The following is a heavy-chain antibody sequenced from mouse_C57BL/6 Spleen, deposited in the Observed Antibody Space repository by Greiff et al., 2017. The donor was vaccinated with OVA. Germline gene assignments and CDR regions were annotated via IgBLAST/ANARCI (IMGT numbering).Heavy chain of an antibody. CDR3: AKINYGSSEGFAY. D-gene: IGHD1-1*01. V-gene: IGHV1-7*01. Sequence: VHLVESGAELAKPGASVKLSCKASGYTFTSYWMHWVKQRPGQGLEWIGYINPSSGYTKYNQKFKDKATLTADKSSSTAYMQLSSLTYEDSAVYYCAKINYGSSEGFAYWGQGTLVTVSA. CDR2: INPSSGYT. CDR1: GYTFTSYW. J-gene: IGHJ3*01.